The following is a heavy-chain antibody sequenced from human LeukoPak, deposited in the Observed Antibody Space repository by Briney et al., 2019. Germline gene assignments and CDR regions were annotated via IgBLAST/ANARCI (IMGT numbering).Heavy chain of an antibody. V-gene: IGHV4-59*12. CDR3: ARDLAAAGTRWFDP. J-gene: IGHJ5*02. CDR2: ILYSGTT. D-gene: IGHD6-13*01. CDR1: GGSISSYY. Sequence: SETLSLTCTASGGSISSYYRSWIRQPPGKGLEWIGYILYSGTTNSNPYLKSGVTISVDTSKNQFSLKLSSVTAADTAVYYCARDLAAAGTRWFDPWGQGALVTVSS.